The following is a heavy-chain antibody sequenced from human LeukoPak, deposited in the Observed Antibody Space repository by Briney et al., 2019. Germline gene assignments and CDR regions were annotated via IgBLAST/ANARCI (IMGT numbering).Heavy chain of an antibody. CDR3: ARDLPVGDYFDY. CDR1: GLTFSTYA. Sequence: GSLRLSCAASGLTFSTYAMSWVRQAPGKGLEWVSTISGNGGATYYADSVKGRFTLSRGNSENTLYLQMNSLRADDTAVYYCARDLPVGDYFDYWGQGTLVTVSS. V-gene: IGHV3-23*01. CDR2: ISGNGGAT. J-gene: IGHJ4*02. D-gene: IGHD2-8*02.